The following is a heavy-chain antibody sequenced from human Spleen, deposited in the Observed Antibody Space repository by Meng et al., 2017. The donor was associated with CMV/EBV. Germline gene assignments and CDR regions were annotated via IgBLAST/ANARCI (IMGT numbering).Heavy chain of an antibody. Sequence: SGFRFKSFSLSWVRQAPGKGLEWVASISSDSNYIRYADSVRGRFTISRDNAQSSLHLQMNSLRAEDTALYFCARNTHSGSYFWYFDVWGRGTLVTVSS. CDR1: GFRFKSFS. CDR2: ISSDSNYI. CDR3: ARNTHSGSYFWYFDV. J-gene: IGHJ2*01. V-gene: IGHV3-21*01. D-gene: IGHD1-26*01.